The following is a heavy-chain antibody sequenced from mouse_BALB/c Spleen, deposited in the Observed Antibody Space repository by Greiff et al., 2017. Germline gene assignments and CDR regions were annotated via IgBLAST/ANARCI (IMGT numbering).Heavy chain of an antibody. J-gene: IGHJ2*01. CDR3: AREGGITTYFDY. CDR1: GYSITSGYY. CDR2: ISYDGSN. V-gene: IGHV3-6*02. Sequence: EVKLVESGPGLVKPSQSLSLTCSVTGYSITSGYYWNWIRQFPGNKLEWMGYISYDGSNNYNPSLKNRISITRDTSKNQFFLKLNSVTTEDTATYYCAREGGITTYFDYWGQGTTLTVSS. D-gene: IGHD2-4*01.